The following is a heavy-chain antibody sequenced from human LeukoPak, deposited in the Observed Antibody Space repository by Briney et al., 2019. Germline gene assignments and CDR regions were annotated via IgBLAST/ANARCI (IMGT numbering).Heavy chain of an antibody. CDR2: ISASGASP. V-gene: IGHV3-23*01. CDR3: AKRAVAGTYYFDY. CDR1: GFTFNSDA. J-gene: IGHJ4*02. Sequence: PGGSLRLSCAASGFTFNSDAMSWVRQAPGKGLEWVSVISASGASPYYADSVKGRFTISRDNSKNTLYLQMNSLRAEDTAVYYCAKRAVAGTYYFDYWGQGTPVTVSS. D-gene: IGHD6-19*01.